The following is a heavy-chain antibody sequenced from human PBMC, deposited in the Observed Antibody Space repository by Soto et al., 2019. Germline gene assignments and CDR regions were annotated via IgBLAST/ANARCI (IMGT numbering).Heavy chain of an antibody. CDR2: ISASNGDT. J-gene: IGHJ6*03. D-gene: IGHD3-10*01. Sequence: QVQLVQSGAEVKKPGASVKVSCKASGYTFTNHGISWVRQAPGQGPEWMGWISASNGDTNYAQKFQGRLIVTTDTSTSTGYMELRSVRSEDSAVYYCARMVRGSNIDNYHYMDVWGTGTTVTVSS. CDR3: ARMVRGSNIDNYHYMDV. CDR1: GYTFTNHG. V-gene: IGHV1-18*01.